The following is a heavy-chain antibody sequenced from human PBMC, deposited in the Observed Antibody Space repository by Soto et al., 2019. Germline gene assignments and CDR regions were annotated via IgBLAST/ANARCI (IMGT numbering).Heavy chain of an antibody. CDR2: INPDASTI. V-gene: IGHV3-74*01. Sequence: GSLRLSCATSCFTFSNYWIHWVRQAPGEGLVWVSRINPDASTINYADSVKGRFTVSRDNAKNTLYLQMNSLRAEDTAVYYCATAGSYRFDHWGQGTLVTVSS. D-gene: IGHD3-10*01. CDR1: CFTFSNYW. J-gene: IGHJ4*02. CDR3: ATAGSYRFDH.